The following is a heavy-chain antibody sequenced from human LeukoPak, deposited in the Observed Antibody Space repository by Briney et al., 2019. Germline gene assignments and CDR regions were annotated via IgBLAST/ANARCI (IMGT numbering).Heavy chain of an antibody. CDR3: ARAGPRGSSGWSHWYFDL. D-gene: IGHD6-19*01. J-gene: IGHJ2*01. Sequence: GGFLRLSCAASGFTFSSYSMNWVRQAPGKGLEWVSSISSSSSYIYYADSVKGRFTISRDNAKNSLYLQMNSLRAEDTAVYYCARAGPRGSSGWSHWYFDLWGRGTLVTVSS. CDR2: ISSSSSYI. CDR1: GFTFSSYS. V-gene: IGHV3-21*01.